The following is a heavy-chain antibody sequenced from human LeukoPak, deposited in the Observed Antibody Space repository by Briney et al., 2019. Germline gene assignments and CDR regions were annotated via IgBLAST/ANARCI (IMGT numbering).Heavy chain of an antibody. CDR2: INTNTGNP. CDR3: ASNAARRGYYYGSGSLKN. V-gene: IGHV7-4-1*02. D-gene: IGHD3-10*01. J-gene: IGHJ4*02. Sequence: GASVKVSCKASGYTFTSYGISWVRQAPGQGLEWMGWINTNTGNPTYAQGFTGRFVFSLDTSVSTASLQITSLQTEDTAVYYCASNAARRGYYYGSGSLKNWGQGTLVTVSS. CDR1: GYTFTSYG.